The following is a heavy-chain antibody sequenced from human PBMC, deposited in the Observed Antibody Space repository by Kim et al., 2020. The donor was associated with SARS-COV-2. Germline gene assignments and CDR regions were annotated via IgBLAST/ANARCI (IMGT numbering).Heavy chain of an antibody. CDR3: AKWAYCGDVCYRYFEV. CDR1: GFTFRNYV. CDR2: IAVRAAAT. J-gene: IGHJ2*01. D-gene: IGHD2-21*02. V-gene: IGHV3-23*01. Sequence: GGSLRLSCVASGFTFRNYVMRWVRQVPGRGLEWVSDIAVRAAATLYADSVRGRFTISRDDSKNTMYLQMDSLRVADTAFYYCAKWAYCGDVCYRYFEVWGRGTLVTVSS.